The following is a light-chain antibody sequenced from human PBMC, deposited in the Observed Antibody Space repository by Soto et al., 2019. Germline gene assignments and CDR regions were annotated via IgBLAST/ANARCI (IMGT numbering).Light chain of an antibody. V-gene: IGKV1-5*03. Sequence: MTHSPSILSSKVGDRVTITCRASESISSWLAWYQQKPGKAPKLLIYKASGLESGVPSRFSGSGSGTDFTLTISSLQPDDFATYYCQHYTTSSPTWTFGQGT. J-gene: IGKJ1*01. CDR3: QHYTTSSPTWT. CDR2: KAS. CDR1: ESISSW.